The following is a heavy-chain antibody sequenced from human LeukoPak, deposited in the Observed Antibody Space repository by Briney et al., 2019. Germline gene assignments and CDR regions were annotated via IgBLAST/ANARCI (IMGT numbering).Heavy chain of an antibody. Sequence: PGGSLRLSCAASGFTFSSYGMSWVRQAPGKGLEWVSAISGSGGSTYYADSVKGRFTISRDNSKNTLYLQMNSLRAEDTAVYYCAKNLGYFDWLLFDPLDDAFDIWGQGTMVTVSS. CDR3: AKNLGYFDWLLFDPLDDAFDI. J-gene: IGHJ3*02. V-gene: IGHV3-23*01. CDR2: ISGSGGST. D-gene: IGHD3-9*01. CDR1: GFTFSSYG.